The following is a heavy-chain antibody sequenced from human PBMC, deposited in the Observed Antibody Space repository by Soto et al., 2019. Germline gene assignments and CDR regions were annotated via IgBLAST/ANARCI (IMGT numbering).Heavy chain of an antibody. CDR3: AKVSLGATTITDYYYYGMDV. J-gene: IGHJ6*02. CDR2: ISGSGGGT. D-gene: IGHD1-26*01. CDR1: GLTFSSYA. V-gene: IGHV3-23*01. Sequence: GGSLRLSCAASGLTFSSYAMTWVRQTPGKGLEWVSGISGSGGGTYYADSVKGRFTISRDSSKSTLYLQMNGLRAGDTAVYYCAKVSLGATTITDYYYYGMDVWGQGTTVTVSS.